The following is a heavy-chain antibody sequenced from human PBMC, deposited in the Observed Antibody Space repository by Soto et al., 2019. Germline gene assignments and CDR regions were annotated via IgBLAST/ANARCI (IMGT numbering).Heavy chain of an antibody. CDR2: IYYSGST. CDR3: ATSSGGDYDNWFDP. Sequence: SETLSLTCTVSGGSISSGDYYWSWIRQPPGKGLEWIGYIYYSGSTYYNPSLKSRVTISVDTSKNQFSLKLSSVTAADTAVYYCATSSGGDYDNWFDPWGQGTLVTVS. CDR1: GGSISSGDYY. V-gene: IGHV4-30-4*01. D-gene: IGHD4-17*01. J-gene: IGHJ5*02.